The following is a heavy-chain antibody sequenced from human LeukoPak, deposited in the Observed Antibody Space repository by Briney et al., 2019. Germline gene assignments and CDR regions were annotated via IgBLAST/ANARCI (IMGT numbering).Heavy chain of an antibody. CDR2: VYYSGST. Sequence: PSETLSLTCTVSGGSISSSSYYWVWIRQPPGKGLEWIGSVYYSGSTYYNTSLQSRVTISVDTSKNQFSLKLSSVTAADTAIYYCARQTGYCSGGSCYGYFQHWGQGTLVTVSS. J-gene: IGHJ1*01. D-gene: IGHD2-15*01. CDR1: GGSISSSSYY. V-gene: IGHV4-39*01. CDR3: ARQTGYCSGGSCYGYFQH.